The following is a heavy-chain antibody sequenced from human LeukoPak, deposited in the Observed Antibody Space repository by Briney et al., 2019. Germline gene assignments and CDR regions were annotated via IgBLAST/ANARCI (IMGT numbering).Heavy chain of an antibody. J-gene: IGHJ3*02. CDR1: GFTFSSYW. Sequence: GGSLRLSCAASGFTFSSYWMSWARKPPGKGLEWVANIKKDGSEKYYVDSVKGRFTISRDNAKNSLYLQMNSLRAEDTAVYYCASGVGSWNSRAFYISGEGEMVTVSS. D-gene: IGHD2-15*01. V-gene: IGHV3-7*01. CDR3: ASGVGSWNSRAFYI. CDR2: IKKDGSEK.